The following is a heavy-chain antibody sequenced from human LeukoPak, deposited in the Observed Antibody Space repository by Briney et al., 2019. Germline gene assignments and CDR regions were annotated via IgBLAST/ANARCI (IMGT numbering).Heavy chain of an antibody. V-gene: IGHV4-34*09. J-gene: IGHJ4*02. Sequence: SETLSLTCAVYGGSFSGHYWSWVRQSPEKGLEWIGEINHSGSANYNPSLKSRVTISVDTSKNQFSLKLSSVTAADTAVYYCARVRIAAAGPNFDYWGQGTLVTVSS. CDR1: GGSFSGHY. CDR3: ARVRIAAAGPNFDY. D-gene: IGHD6-13*01. CDR2: INHSGSA.